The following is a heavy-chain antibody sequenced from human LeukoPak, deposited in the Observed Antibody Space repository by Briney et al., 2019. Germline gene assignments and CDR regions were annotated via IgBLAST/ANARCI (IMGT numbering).Heavy chain of an antibody. D-gene: IGHD2-2*01. CDR2: IKEDGSGK. V-gene: IGHV3-7*01. CDR3: AREKYCSSTNCYPLFDP. Sequence: GGSLRLSCAASGFTFSDYWMHWVRQAPGKGLECVANIKEDGSGKYYVDSVKGRFSISRDNAKNSLYLQINSLRAEDTAVYYCAREKYCSSTNCYPLFDPWGQGTLVTVSS. CDR1: GFTFSDYW. J-gene: IGHJ5*02.